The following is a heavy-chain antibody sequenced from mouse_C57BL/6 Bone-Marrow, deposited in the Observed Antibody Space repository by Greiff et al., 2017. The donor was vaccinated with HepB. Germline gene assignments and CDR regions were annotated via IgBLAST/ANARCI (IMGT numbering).Heavy chain of an antibody. V-gene: IGHV1-64*01. J-gene: IGHJ4*01. D-gene: IGHD2-4*01. Sequence: VQLQQPGAELVKPGASVKLSCKASGYTFTSYWMHWVKQRPGQGLEWIGMIHPNSGSTNYNEKFKSKATLTVDKSSSTAYMQLSSLTSEDSAVYYCARGITTGVYYAMDYWGQGTSVTVSS. CDR1: GYTFTSYW. CDR3: ARGITTGVYYAMDY. CDR2: IHPNSGST.